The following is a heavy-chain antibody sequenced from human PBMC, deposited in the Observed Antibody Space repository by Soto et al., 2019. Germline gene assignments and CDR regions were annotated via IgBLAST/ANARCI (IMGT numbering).Heavy chain of an antibody. Sequence: QVQLVQSGAEVKKPGASVKVSCKASGYTFTSYYMHWVRQAPGQGLEWMGIINPSGGSTSYAQKCQGRVTMTRDTSTSTVYMELSSLRSEDTAVYYCATRGIAARPTFGYYYYYYMDVWGKGTTVTVSS. CDR3: ATRGIAARPTFGYYYYYYMDV. V-gene: IGHV1-46*01. J-gene: IGHJ6*03. CDR1: GYTFTSYY. D-gene: IGHD6-6*01. CDR2: INPSGGST.